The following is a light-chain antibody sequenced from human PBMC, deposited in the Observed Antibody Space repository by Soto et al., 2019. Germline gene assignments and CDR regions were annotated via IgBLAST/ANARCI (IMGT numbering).Light chain of an antibody. Sequence: QSALTQPASVSGSAGQSITISCSGTMRDVGAYNLVSWYQQHPGTAPKLIIHEVRNRPSGISSRFSGSRSGNTASLTISGLQPVDEGDYYCSAYTAGSTLVFGGGTKVTVL. V-gene: IGLV2-14*01. CDR2: EVR. CDR1: MRDVGAYNL. CDR3: SAYTAGSTLV. J-gene: IGLJ3*02.